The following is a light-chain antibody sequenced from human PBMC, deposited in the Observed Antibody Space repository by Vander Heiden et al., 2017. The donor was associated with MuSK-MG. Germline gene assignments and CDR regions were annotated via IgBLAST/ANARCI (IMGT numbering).Light chain of an antibody. V-gene: IGKV3-15*01. CDR3: QQDDSWPIIT. CDR2: GAS. J-gene: IGKJ5*01. CDR1: QTVRSS. Sequence: EAVMTQSPATLSVSPGQRATLYCRASQTVRSSLAWYQQKPGQAPRLLISGASTRATGVPARFSGSGSGTEFTLTISSLQSDDFALYYCQQDDSWPIITFGQGTQMEIK.